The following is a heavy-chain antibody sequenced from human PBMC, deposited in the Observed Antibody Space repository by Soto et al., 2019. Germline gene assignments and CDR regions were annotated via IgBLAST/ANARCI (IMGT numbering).Heavy chain of an antibody. J-gene: IGHJ4*02. D-gene: IGHD2-15*01. Sequence: QLLESGPGLVKPSETLSLTCTVSGGSISSSSYYWGWIRQPPGKGLEWIGSIYYSGSTYYNPSLKSRVTISVDTSKNQFSLKLSSVTAADTAVYYCARPLGYCSGGSCQGDDYWGQGTLVTVSS. CDR2: IYYSGST. V-gene: IGHV4-39*01. CDR3: ARPLGYCSGGSCQGDDY. CDR1: GGSISSSSYY.